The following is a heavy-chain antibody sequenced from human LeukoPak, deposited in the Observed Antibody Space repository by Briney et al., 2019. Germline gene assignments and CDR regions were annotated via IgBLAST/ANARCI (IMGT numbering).Heavy chain of an antibody. CDR1: GFTFDDYA. CDR3: AKSVDTAMLDY. CDR2: ISWNSGSI. D-gene: IGHD5-18*01. J-gene: IGHJ4*02. V-gene: IGHV3-9*01. Sequence: PGRSLRLSCAASGFTFDDYAMHWVRQAPGKGLEWVSGISWNSGSIGYADSVKGRFTISRDNAKNSLYLQMNSLRAEDTALYYCAKSVDTAMLDYWGQGTLVTVSS.